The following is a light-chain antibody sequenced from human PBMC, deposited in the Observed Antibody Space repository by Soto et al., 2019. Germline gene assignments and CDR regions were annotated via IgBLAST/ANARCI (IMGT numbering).Light chain of an antibody. J-gene: IGLJ1*01. V-gene: IGLV2-18*01. Sequence: QSVLTQPPSVSGSPGQSVTISCTGTSTDFVSYNRVSWYQQPPGTAPKLIIYEASNRPSGVPDRLSGSKSGNTASLTISGLQAADEADYYCSLYTSENTCVFGTGTKGTVL. CDR3: SLYTSENTCV. CDR2: EAS. CDR1: STDFVSYNR.